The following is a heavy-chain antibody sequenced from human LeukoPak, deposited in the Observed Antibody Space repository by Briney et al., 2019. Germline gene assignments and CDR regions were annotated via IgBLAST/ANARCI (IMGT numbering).Heavy chain of an antibody. D-gene: IGHD1-26*01. CDR1: GITVNDNY. V-gene: IGHV3-66*01. Sequence: GGSLRLSCAASGITVNDNYMSWVRQAPGKGLEWVSVIYSGGSTFYAHSVKGRFTISRDNSQNTVYLQMNSLRAEDTAVYYCARDLREHGVFDIWGRGTMVTVSS. CDR2: IYSGGST. J-gene: IGHJ3*02. CDR3: ARDLREHGVFDI.